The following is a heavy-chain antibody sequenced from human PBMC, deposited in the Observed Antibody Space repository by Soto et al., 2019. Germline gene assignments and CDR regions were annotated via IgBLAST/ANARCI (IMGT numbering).Heavy chain of an antibody. Sequence: GGSLRLSCAASGFTFSSYAMSWVRQAPGKGLEWVSGISDSGTSAYYADSVKGRFTISRDNSKNTLYLQINSLRAEDTAVYYCAKDVSYGGKRPYYFDYWGQGTLVTVSS. D-gene: IGHD4-17*01. CDR2: ISDSGTSA. CDR1: GFTFSSYA. J-gene: IGHJ4*02. V-gene: IGHV3-23*01. CDR3: AKDVSYGGKRPYYFDY.